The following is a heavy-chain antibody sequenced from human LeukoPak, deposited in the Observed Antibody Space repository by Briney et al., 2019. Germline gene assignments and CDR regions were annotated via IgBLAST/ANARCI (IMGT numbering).Heavy chain of an antibody. V-gene: IGHV3-11*01. J-gene: IGHJ4*02. CDR3: AAELYGGIFGHCCSFAY. D-gene: IGHD3/OR15-3a*01. CDR2: ISSSGSTI. Sequence: GGSLRLPCAASGFTFSDYYMSWIRQAPGKGLEWVSYISSSGSTIYYADSVKGRFTISRDNAKNSLYLQMNSLTSEDTAVYYCAAELYGGIFGHCCSFAYWGQGTLVTVSS. CDR1: GFTFSDYY.